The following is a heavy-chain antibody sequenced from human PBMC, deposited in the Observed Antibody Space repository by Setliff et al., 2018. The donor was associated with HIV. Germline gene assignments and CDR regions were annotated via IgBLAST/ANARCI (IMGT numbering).Heavy chain of an antibody. D-gene: IGHD3-10*01. CDR1: GGSISSYY. CDR3: ARVVITMVRGVISAWFDP. V-gene: IGHV4-59*12. J-gene: IGHJ5*02. Sequence: PSETLSLTCTVSGGSISSYYWSWIRQPPGKGLEWIGYIYYSGSTNYNPSLKSRVTMSLDTSKNQFSLKLSSVTAADTAVYYCARVVITMVRGVISAWFDPWGQGTLVTVSS. CDR2: IYYSGST.